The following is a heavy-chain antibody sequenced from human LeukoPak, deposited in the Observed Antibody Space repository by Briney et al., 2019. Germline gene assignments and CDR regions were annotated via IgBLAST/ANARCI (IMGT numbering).Heavy chain of an antibody. CDR3: VRDYSNFVQGD. J-gene: IGHJ4*02. D-gene: IGHD4-11*01. Sequence: PSETLSLTCTVSGDSISSSHYYWGWIRQSPGKGLEWIGSIYSGGDTHYNPSLNSRVTIFLDTSKTRFSLNLISVTATDTAVYYCVRDYSNFVQGDWGQGTLVTVSP. CDR1: GDSISSSHYY. V-gene: IGHV4-39*02. CDR2: IYSGGDT.